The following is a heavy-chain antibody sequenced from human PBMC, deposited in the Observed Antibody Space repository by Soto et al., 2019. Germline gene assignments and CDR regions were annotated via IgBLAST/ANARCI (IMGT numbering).Heavy chain of an antibody. CDR1: GYTFTGYY. Sequence: GASVKVSCKASGYTFTGYYMHWVRQAPGQGLEWMGWINPNSGGTNYAQKFQGRFTISRDNSKNTLYLQMNSLRAEDTAVYYCAKDKGRAVADFHNWFDPWGQGTLVTVSS. CDR2: INPNSGGT. V-gene: IGHV1-2*02. D-gene: IGHD6-19*01. CDR3: AKDKGRAVADFHNWFDP. J-gene: IGHJ5*02.